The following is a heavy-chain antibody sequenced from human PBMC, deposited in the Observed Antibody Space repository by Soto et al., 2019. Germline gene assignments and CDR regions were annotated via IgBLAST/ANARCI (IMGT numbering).Heavy chain of an antibody. CDR1: GFSFSSYW. J-gene: IGHJ4*02. D-gene: IGHD1-26*01. CDR2: IKQDGRGN. Sequence: EVQLVESGGGLVQPGGSLRLSCAASGFSFSSYWMSWVRQAPGKGLEWVANIKQDGRGNQYVDFVKGRFTLSRDNAKNPLYLQMNSLRDEDTAVYYCGRFRHSDPDDFWGQSPLVTASS. V-gene: IGHV3-7*01. CDR3: GRFRHSDPDDF.